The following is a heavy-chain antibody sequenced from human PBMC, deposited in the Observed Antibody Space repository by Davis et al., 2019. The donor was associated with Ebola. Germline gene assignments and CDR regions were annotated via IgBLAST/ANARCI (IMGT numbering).Heavy chain of an antibody. CDR2: IYYSGST. V-gene: IGHV4-59*01. CDR1: GGSISSYY. Sequence: PSETLSLTCTVSGGSISSYYWSWIRQPPGKGLEWIGYIYYSGSTNYNPSLKSRVTISVDTSKNQFSLKLSSVTAADTAVYYCARGGRFLGYRFDPWGQGTLVTVSS. CDR3: ARGGRFLGYRFDP. D-gene: IGHD1-26*01. J-gene: IGHJ5*02.